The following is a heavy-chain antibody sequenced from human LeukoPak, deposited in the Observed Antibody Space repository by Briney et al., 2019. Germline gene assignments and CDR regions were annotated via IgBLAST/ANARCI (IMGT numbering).Heavy chain of an antibody. J-gene: IGHJ4*02. D-gene: IGHD1-14*01. Sequence: GGSLRLSCAASGFTFSSYGMHWVRQAPGKGLEWVAFIRYDGSNKYYADSVKGRFTISRDNSKNTLYLQLNSLRAEDTAVYYCANSEIQQIDYWGQGTLVTVSS. CDR2: IRYDGSNK. V-gene: IGHV3-30*02. CDR3: ANSEIQQIDY. CDR1: GFTFSSYG.